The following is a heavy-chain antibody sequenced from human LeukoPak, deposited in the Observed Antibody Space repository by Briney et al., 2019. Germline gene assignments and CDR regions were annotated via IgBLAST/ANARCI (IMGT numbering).Heavy chain of an antibody. J-gene: IGHJ6*02. CDR3: ARVDRSYYGMDV. V-gene: IGHV4-34*01. Sequence: SETLSLTCAVYGGSFSGYYWSWIRQPPGKGLEWIGEINHSGSTNYNPSLKSRVTISVDTSKNQFSLKLSSVTAADTAVYYCARVDRSYYGMDVWGQGTTVTVSS. CDR2: INHSGST. CDR1: GGSFSGYY. D-gene: IGHD2-2*03.